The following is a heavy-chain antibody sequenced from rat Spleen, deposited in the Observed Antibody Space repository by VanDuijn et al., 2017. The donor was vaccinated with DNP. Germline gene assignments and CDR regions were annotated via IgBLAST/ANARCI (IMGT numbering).Heavy chain of an antibody. CDR2: ISSSGGNT. V-gene: IGHV5S13*01. D-gene: IGHD4-4*01. Sequence: EVQLVESGGGLVQPGRSLKLSCAASGFTFSDYAMAWVRQAPTKGLEWVASISSSGGNTYYRDSVKGRFIVSRDNAKNTLNLQMDSLRSEDTAAYYCAGAGYGTYYFDYWGQGVMVTVSS. CDR1: GFTFSDYA. CDR3: AGAGYGTYYFDY. J-gene: IGHJ2*01.